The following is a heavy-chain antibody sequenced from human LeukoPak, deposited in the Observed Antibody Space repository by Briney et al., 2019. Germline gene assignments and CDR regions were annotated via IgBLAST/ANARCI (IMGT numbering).Heavy chain of an antibody. J-gene: IGHJ4*02. CDR3: ARGTTGLAPGLYFDY. CDR1: GGTFSSYA. CDR2: IIPIFGTA. D-gene: IGHD3/OR15-3a*01. Sequence: PVKVSCKASGGTFSSYAISWVRQAPGQGLEWMGGIIPIFGTANYAQKFQGRVTITADESTSTAYMELSSLRSEDTAVYYCARGTTGLAPGLYFDYWGQGTLVTVSS. V-gene: IGHV1-69*13.